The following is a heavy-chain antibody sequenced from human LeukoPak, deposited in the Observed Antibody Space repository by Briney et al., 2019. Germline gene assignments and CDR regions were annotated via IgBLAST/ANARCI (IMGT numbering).Heavy chain of an antibody. CDR1: GLTFSSHA. V-gene: IGHV3-23*01. Sequence: PGGSLRLSCVASGLTFSSHAMTWVRQTPGKGLEWVSAISGSGGSTYYADSVKGRFTISRDNSKNTLYLQMNSLRAEDTASYYCAKVGLAGNYLYFDYWGQGTLVTVSS. CDR2: ISGSGGST. CDR3: AKVGLAGNYLYFDY. J-gene: IGHJ4*02. D-gene: IGHD1-7*01.